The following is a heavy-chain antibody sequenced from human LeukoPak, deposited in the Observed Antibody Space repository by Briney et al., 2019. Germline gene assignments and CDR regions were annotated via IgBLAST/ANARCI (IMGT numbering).Heavy chain of an antibody. CDR3: ATYTASGFDI. J-gene: IGHJ3*02. D-gene: IGHD2-2*02. V-gene: IGHV4-4*02. CDR2: IYHSGIT. Sequence: SETLSLTCAVSGGSISSSNWWSWVRQPPGEGLEWIGEIYHSGITNYNPSLKSRVTISVDKSKNHFSLKLSSVTAADTAVYYCATYTASGFDIWGQGTMVTVSS. CDR1: GGSISSSNW.